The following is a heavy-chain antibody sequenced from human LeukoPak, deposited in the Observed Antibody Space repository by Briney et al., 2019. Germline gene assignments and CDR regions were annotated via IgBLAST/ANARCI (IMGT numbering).Heavy chain of an antibody. CDR1: GGTFSSYA. V-gene: IGHV1-69*13. D-gene: IGHD4-23*01. Sequence: SVKVSCKPSGGTFSSYAISWVRQAPGQGLEWMGGIIPIFGTANYAQKFQGRVTITADESTSTAYMELSSLRSEDTAVYYCARKDDYGGNSLSFDYWGQGTLVTVSS. CDR2: IIPIFGTA. J-gene: IGHJ4*02. CDR3: ARKDDYGGNSLSFDY.